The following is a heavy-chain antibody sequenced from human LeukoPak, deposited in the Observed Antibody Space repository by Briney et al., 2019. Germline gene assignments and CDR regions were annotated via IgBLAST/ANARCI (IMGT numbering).Heavy chain of an antibody. Sequence: GSSVKVSCTASGGTFSSYGINWVRQAPGQGLEWMGGIIPIFGTANYAQKFQGRVTITADESTSTAYMELSSLRSEDTAVYYCARGYYDSSGYQPFDPWGQGTLVTVSS. V-gene: IGHV1-69*01. CDR3: ARGYYDSSGYQPFDP. D-gene: IGHD3-22*01. CDR2: IIPIFGTA. CDR1: GGTFSSYG. J-gene: IGHJ5*02.